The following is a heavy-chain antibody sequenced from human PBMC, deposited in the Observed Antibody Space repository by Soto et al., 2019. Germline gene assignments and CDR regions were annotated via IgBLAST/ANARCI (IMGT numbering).Heavy chain of an antibody. J-gene: IGHJ4*02. CDR2: INPNSGGT. Sequence: ASVKVSCKASGYTFTGYYMHWVRQAPGQGLEWMGWINPNSGGTNYAQKFQGRVTMTRDTSISTAYMELSRLKSHDTAVYYCAREIGAGTLYNVNYWAQAPLVTV. V-gene: IGHV1-2*02. D-gene: IGHD3-10*02. CDR3: AREIGAGTLYNVNY. CDR1: GYTFTGYY.